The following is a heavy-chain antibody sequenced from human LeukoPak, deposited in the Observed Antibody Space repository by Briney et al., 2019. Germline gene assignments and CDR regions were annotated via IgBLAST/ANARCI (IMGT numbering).Heavy chain of an antibody. CDR3: ARGAEFDY. CDR1: GYTFTGYC. Sequence: ASVKVSCKASGYTFTGYCIHWVRQAPGQGLEWMGCINPNSGGTNYAQKFQGRVTMTRDASISTAYMELSRLTSDDTAVYYCARGAEFDYWGKGTLVTVSS. V-gene: IGHV1-2*02. CDR2: INPNSGGT. J-gene: IGHJ4*02.